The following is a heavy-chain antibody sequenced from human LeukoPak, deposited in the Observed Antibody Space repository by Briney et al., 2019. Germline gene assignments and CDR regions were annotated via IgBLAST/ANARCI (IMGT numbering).Heavy chain of an antibody. V-gene: IGHV4-39*01. CDR3: ARRTSGGGSFDY. CDR1: GGSIRSSSYY. CDR2: IYYSDNT. Sequence: SETLSLTCTVSGGSIRSSSYYWGWIRQPPGKGLEWIGSIYYSDNTYYNPSLKSRVTISVDTSKNQFSLRLSSVTAADTAVYYCARRTSGGGSFDYWGQGTLVTVSS. D-gene: IGHD6-19*01. J-gene: IGHJ4*02.